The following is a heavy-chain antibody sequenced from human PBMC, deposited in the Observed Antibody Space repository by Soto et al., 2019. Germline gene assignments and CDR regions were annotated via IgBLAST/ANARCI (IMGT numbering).Heavy chain of an antibody. CDR3: ARATDSSSSAIDYYYYYYMDV. D-gene: IGHD6-6*01. V-gene: IGHV1-8*01. CDR2: MNPNSGNT. J-gene: IGHJ6*03. Sequence: ASVKVSCKASGYTFTSYDINWVRQATGQGLEWMGWMNPNSGNTGYAQKFQGRVTMTRNTSISTAYMELSSLSSEDTAVYYCARATDSSSSAIDYYYYYYMDVWGKGTTVTVSS. CDR1: GYTFTSYD.